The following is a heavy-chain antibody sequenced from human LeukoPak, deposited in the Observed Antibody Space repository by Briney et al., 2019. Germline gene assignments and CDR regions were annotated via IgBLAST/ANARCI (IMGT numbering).Heavy chain of an antibody. CDR3: ARAGSYSYFDY. D-gene: IGHD1-26*01. CDR1: GYTFTSYH. CDR2: INCGDGYA. Sequence: GASVKVSCKASGYTFTSYHAHWVRQAPGQGLEWMGIINCGDGYANYAQKFQGRVSVTTDTSTSTLYMELSSLRPEDTAVYYCARAGSYSYFDYWGQGTLVTVSS. V-gene: IGHV1-46*01. J-gene: IGHJ4*02.